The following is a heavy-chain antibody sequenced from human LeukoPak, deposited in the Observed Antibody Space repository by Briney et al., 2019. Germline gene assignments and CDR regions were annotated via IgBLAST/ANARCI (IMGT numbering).Heavy chain of an antibody. CDR2: IIPILGIA. CDR3: AREKRVPGIAVAGLFDY. J-gene: IGHJ4*02. D-gene: IGHD6-19*01. Sequence: GASVKVSYKASGGTFSTYAISWVRQAPGQGLEWMGRIIPILGIANYAQKFQGRVTITADKSTSTAYMELSSLRSEDTAVYYCAREKRVPGIAVAGLFDYWGQGTLVTVSS. V-gene: IGHV1-69*04. CDR1: GGTFSTYA.